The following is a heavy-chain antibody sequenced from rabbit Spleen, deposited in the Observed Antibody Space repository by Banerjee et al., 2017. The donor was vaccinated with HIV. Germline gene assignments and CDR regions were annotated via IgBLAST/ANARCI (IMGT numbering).Heavy chain of an antibody. CDR3: ARGAYSNVWGHDL. J-gene: IGHJ4*01. V-gene: IGHV1S45*01. Sequence: QQQLEESGGGLVKPGGTLTLTCKASGIDFSSYYYMCWVRQAPGKGLEWIACIYTSGGSTYYASWAKGRFTISKTSSTTVTLQMTSLTAADMATYFCARGAYSNVWGHDLWGPGTLVTVS. D-gene: IGHD4-1*01. CDR1: GIDFSSYYY. CDR2: IYTSGGST.